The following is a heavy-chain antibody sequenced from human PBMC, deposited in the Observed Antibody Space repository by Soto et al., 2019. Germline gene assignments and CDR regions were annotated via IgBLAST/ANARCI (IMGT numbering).Heavy chain of an antibody. V-gene: IGHV3-33*01. CDR1: GFTFSSYG. J-gene: IGHJ4*02. Sequence: QVQLVESGGGVVQPGRSLRLSCAASGFTFSSYGMHWVRQAPGKGLEWVAVIWYDGSNKYYADSVKGRFTISRDNSKNTLDLQMKSLRAEDTAVYYCARECSGFDYWGQGTLVTVSS. CDR2: IWYDGSNK. D-gene: IGHD2-15*01. CDR3: ARECSGFDY.